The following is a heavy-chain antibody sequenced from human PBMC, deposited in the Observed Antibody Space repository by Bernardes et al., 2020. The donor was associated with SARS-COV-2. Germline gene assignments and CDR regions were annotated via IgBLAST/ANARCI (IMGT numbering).Heavy chain of an antibody. CDR1: GFTFSSYE. V-gene: IGHV3-20*01. J-gene: IGHJ4*02. Sequence: GGSLRLSCAASGFTFSSYEMNWVRQAPGKGLEWVSGINWNGGSTGYADSVKGRFTISRDNAKNSLYLQMNSLRAEDTALYHCARGGIEVGATFGFDYWGQGTLVTVSS. CDR3: ARGGIEVGATFGFDY. D-gene: IGHD1-26*01. CDR2: INWNGGST.